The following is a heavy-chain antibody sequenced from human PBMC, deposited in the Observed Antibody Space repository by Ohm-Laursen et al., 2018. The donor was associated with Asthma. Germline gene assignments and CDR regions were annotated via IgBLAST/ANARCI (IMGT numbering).Heavy chain of an antibody. V-gene: IGHV4-34*01. J-gene: IGHJ4*02. D-gene: IGHD5-12*01. CDR2: FSHSGGT. Sequence: PSETLSLTCAVDGGSFSAFYWNWIRQPPGKGLEWIGEFSHSGGTKYNPSLKSRVAISVDTSKNQFSLKLSSVTAADTAVYYCARGSIVATIFYWGQGNLVTVSS. CDR3: ARGSIVATIFY. CDR1: GGSFSAFY.